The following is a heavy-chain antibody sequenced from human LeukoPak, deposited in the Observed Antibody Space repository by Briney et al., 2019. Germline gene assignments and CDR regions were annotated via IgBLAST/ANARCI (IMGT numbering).Heavy chain of an antibody. D-gene: IGHD3-22*01. CDR3: TGDSSGYWYYY. V-gene: IGHV4-39*02. Sequence: SETLSLTCTVSGGSVSSTSYYWGWIRQPPGKGLEWIGSMYYSGSTYYNPSLKSRVTISVDTSKNQFSLKLSSVTAADTAVYYYTGDSSGYWYYYWGQGTLVTVSS. CDR2: MYYSGST. CDR1: GGSVSSTSYY. J-gene: IGHJ4*02.